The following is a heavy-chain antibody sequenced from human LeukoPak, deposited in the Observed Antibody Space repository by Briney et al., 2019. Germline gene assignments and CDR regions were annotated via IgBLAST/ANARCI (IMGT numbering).Heavy chain of an antibody. CDR2: ISGSGTST. Sequence: PGGSLRLSCAVSGFTFSSYVMSWVRQAPGKGLERVSAISGSGTSTYYADSVKGRFTISRDISKNTLYLQMNSLRAEDTAVYLCAKGYDSSGYYPVGFDYWGQGTLVTVSS. CDR3: AKGYDSSGYYPVGFDY. D-gene: IGHD3-22*01. J-gene: IGHJ4*02. CDR1: GFTFSSYV. V-gene: IGHV3-23*01.